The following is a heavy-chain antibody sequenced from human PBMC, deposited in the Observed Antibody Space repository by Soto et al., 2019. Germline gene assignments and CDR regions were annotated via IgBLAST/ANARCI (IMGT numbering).Heavy chain of an antibody. D-gene: IGHD6-13*01. CDR1: GYTFTSYY. CDR3: ARGSIAEAVRPDNWFDT. CDR2: INPSGGST. V-gene: IGHV1-46*01. Sequence: VSSVKVSCKASGYTFTSYYMHWVRQAPGQGLEWMGIINPSGGSTSYAQKFQGRVTMTRDTSTSTVYMELSSLRSEETAVYYCARGSIAEAVRPDNWFDTWGQGTLVTVSS. J-gene: IGHJ5*02.